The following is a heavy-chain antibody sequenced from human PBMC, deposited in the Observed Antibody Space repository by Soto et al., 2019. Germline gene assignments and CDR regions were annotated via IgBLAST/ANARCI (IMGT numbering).Heavy chain of an antibody. CDR3: VKEGKMGVEGFDF. J-gene: IGHJ4*02. Sequence: EMKLLESVGDLVQPGGSLRLSCATSGFTFSDHAMHWVRQAPGEGLEWVSGIRGDLVTTPYADSVKGRFTISRDNSKNTLYLQMNSLRAEDTAIYYCVKEGKMGVEGFDFWGQGTLVTVSS. D-gene: IGHD1-26*01. CDR2: IRGDLVTT. V-gene: IGHV3-23*01. CDR1: GFTFSDHA.